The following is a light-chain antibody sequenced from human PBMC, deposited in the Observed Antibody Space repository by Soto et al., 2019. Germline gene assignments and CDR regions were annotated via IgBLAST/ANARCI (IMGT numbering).Light chain of an antibody. CDR3: RSYSTTSTLV. CDR2: EVN. Sequence: QSALTQPASVSGSPGQSVTISCTGASSDVGGNDYVSWYQQHPGKAPKLILYEVNNRPSGVSNHFSGSKSGNTASLIISGLQADDEADYYCRSYSTTSTLVFGSGTKLTVL. J-gene: IGLJ1*01. V-gene: IGLV2-14*01. CDR1: SSDVGGNDY.